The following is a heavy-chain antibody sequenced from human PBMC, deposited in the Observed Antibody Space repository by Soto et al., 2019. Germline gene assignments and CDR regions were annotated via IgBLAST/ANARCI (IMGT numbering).Heavy chain of an antibody. CDR3: ATQRLCTGGHCWNWFDP. J-gene: IGHJ5*02. CDR1: GGSISSSSYY. CDR2: IYYSGST. V-gene: IGHV4-39*01. Sequence: SETLSLTCTVSGGSISSSSYYWGWIRQPPGKGLEWIGSIYYSGSTYYNPSLKSRVTISVDTSKKQFSLKLNSVTAADTAVYYCATQRLCTGGHCWNWFDPWGQGTLVTVSS. D-gene: IGHD2-8*02.